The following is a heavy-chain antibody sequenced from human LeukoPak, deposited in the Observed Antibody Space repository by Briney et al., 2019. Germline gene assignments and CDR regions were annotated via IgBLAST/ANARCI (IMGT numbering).Heavy chain of an antibody. CDR1: GFTFSDYY. D-gene: IGHD2-15*01. CDR3: AKDASCSGGNYYGIDV. CDR2: FSGSGGST. J-gene: IGHJ6*02. Sequence: GGSLRLSCAASGFTFSDYYMSWIRQAPGKGLEWVSGFSGSGGSTYYADSVKGRFIISRDNSKNTLYLQMNSLRAEDTAVYYCAKDASCSGGNYYGIDVWGQGTTVTVSS. V-gene: IGHV3-23*01.